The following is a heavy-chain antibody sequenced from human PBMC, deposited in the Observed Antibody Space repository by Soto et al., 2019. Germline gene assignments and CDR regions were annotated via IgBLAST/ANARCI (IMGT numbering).Heavy chain of an antibody. Sequence: QVQLQESGPGLVKPSETLSLTCTVSGGSISSYYWSWIRQPPGKGLEWIGYIYYSGSTNYNPSLNSRVTISVDTSKTQSSLKLTSVTAADTAAYYCARRYGGNVDYWGQGTLVTVSS. CDR2: IYYSGST. J-gene: IGHJ4*02. D-gene: IGHD1-1*01. CDR1: GGSISSYY. CDR3: ARRYGGNVDY. V-gene: IGHV4-59*01.